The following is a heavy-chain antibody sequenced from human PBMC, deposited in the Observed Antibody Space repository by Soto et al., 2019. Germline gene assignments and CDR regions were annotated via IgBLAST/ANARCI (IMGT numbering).Heavy chain of an antibody. CDR3: ARVPDR. Sequence: SETLSLTCTVSGGSISIADYYWSWIRQPPGEGLEWIGFIYYTGTTYYNPSLKSRLTMSVDTSKNQFSLKLSSVTAADTAVYYCARVPDRWGQGTLVTVS. CDR1: GGSISIADYY. J-gene: IGHJ5*02. CDR2: IYYTGTT. V-gene: IGHV4-30-4*01. D-gene: IGHD2-2*01.